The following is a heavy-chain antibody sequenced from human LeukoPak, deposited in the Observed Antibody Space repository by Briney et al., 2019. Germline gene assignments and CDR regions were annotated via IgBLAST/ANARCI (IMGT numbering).Heavy chain of an antibody. D-gene: IGHD6-13*01. V-gene: IGHV4-34*01. J-gene: IGHJ4*02. CDR2: INHSGST. Sequence: SETLSLTCGVVGGSFSGYYWGWIRQSPGKGLEWIAEINHSGSTNYNLSLKSRVTISVDTSNQQVSLRLSSVSASDTAVYYCAGWRGYSSGWSGPFGDWGQGTLVTVSS. CDR3: AGWRGYSSGWSGPFGD. CDR1: GGSFSGYY.